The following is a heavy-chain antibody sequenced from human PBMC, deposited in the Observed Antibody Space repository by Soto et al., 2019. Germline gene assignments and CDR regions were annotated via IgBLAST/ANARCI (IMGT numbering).Heavy chain of an antibody. CDR1: GDSISSSSDN. Sequence: KPSETLSLTCTVSGDSISSSSDNWGWIRQPPGKGLEWIGSIYYSGRTYYNPSLKSRVTISVDTSKNQFSLNLSSVTAADTAVYYCARLPTGFPNWFDPWGQGTLVTVSS. V-gene: IGHV4-39*01. J-gene: IGHJ5*02. CDR2: IYYSGRT. CDR3: ARLPTGFPNWFDP. D-gene: IGHD3-10*01.